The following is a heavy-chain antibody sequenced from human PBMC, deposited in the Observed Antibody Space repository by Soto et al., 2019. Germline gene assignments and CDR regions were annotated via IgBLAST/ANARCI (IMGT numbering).Heavy chain of an antibody. CDR2: ISSSSSYI. D-gene: IGHD1-1*01. Sequence: GSLRLSCAASGFTFSSYSMNWVRQAPGKGLEWVSSISSSSSYIYYADSVKGRFTISRDNAKNSLYLQMNSLRAEDTAVYYCARVMSAGRAWILHYWGQGPLVIVSS. V-gene: IGHV3-21*01. J-gene: IGHJ4*02. CDR3: ARVMSAGRAWILHY. CDR1: GFTFSSYS.